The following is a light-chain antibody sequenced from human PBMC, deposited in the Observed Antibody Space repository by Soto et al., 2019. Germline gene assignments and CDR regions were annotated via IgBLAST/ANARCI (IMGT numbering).Light chain of an antibody. J-gene: IGLJ1*01. CDR1: SSDIGDYNY. V-gene: IGLV2-14*01. CDR2: DVS. Sequence: QSALTQPASVSGSPGQSITISCVGTSSDIGDYNYVSWYQQHPGEVPKVIIFDVSNRPSGVSYRFSGTKSGNTASLTVSGLQAEDEAHYYCCSYTRSGTLIFGTGTKVTVL. CDR3: CSYTRSGTLI.